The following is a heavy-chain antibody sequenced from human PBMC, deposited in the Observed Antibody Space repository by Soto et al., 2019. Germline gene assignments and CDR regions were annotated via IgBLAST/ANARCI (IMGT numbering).Heavy chain of an antibody. CDR1: GYTFTSYY. Sequence: QVQLVQSGAEVKKPGASVKVSCKASGYTFTSYYMHWVRQAPGQGLAWMEMIGPSGGSTTYAQNFQGRVTMTRDTSTSTVYMELSSMRPEDTAVYYCARDRTSGGLFDYWGQGTRVTVSS. D-gene: IGHD2-15*01. CDR3: ARDRTSGGLFDY. J-gene: IGHJ4*02. V-gene: IGHV1-46*01. CDR2: IGPSGGST.